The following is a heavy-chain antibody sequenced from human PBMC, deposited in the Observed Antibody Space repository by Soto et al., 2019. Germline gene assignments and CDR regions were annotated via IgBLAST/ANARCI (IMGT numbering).Heavy chain of an antibody. CDR3: ARGRYSGSYSSGDDY. J-gene: IGHJ4*02. V-gene: IGHV4-34*01. CDR2: INHSGST. CDR1: GGSFSGYY. Sequence: NPSETLSLTCAVYGGSFSGYYWSWIRQPPGKGLEWIGEINHSGSTNYNPSLKSRVTISVDTSKNQFSLKLSSVTAADTAVYYCARGRYSGSYSSGDDYWGQGTLVTVSS. D-gene: IGHD1-26*01.